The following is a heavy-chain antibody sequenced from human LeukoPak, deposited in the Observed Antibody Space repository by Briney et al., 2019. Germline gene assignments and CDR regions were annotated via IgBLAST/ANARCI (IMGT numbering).Heavy chain of an antibody. J-gene: IGHJ4*02. V-gene: IGHV3-23*01. CDR2: ISDSGGRT. CDR1: GITLSNYG. D-gene: IGHD4-17*01. CDR3: AKRPSDYGDYVTYFDY. Sequence: SGGSLRLSCVVSGITLSNYGMSWVRQAPGKGLEWVAGISDSGGRTNYADSVKGRFTISRDSPKNTLYLQMNSLRDEDTAVYYCAKRPSDYGDYVTYFDYWGQGTLVTVSS.